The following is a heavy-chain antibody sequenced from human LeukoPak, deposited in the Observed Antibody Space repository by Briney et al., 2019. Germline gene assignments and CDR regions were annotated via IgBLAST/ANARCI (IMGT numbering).Heavy chain of an antibody. D-gene: IGHD3-10*01. J-gene: IGHJ4*02. CDR3: ATMVQGVHTYFGS. CDR1: GGSISSYY. Sequence: SETLSLTCTVSGGSISSYYWSWIRQSPGKGLEYIGYIYYRGSTNYNPSLKSRVTMSLDTSKNQPSLKLSSVTAADTAVYYCATMVQGVHTYFGSWGQGNLVAVSS. CDR2: IYYRGST. V-gene: IGHV4-59*01.